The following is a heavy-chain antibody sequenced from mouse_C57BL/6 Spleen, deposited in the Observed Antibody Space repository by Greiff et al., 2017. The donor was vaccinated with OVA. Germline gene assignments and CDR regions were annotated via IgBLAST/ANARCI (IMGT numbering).Heavy chain of an antibody. CDR2: IYPGSGST. D-gene: IGHD1-1*01. CDR3: AREGDYYGGFAY. Sequence: QVQLQQPGAELVKPGASVKMSCKASGYTFTSYWITWVKQRPGQGLEWIGDIYPGSGSTNYNEKFKSKATLTVDTSSSTAYMQLSSLTSEDSAGYYCAREGDYYGGFAYWGQGTLVTVSA. J-gene: IGHJ3*01. V-gene: IGHV1-55*01. CDR1: GYTFTSYW.